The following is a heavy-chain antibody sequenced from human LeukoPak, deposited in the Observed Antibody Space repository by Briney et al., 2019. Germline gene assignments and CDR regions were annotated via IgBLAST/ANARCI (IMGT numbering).Heavy chain of an antibody. J-gene: IGHJ4*02. CDR3: ARDRKDTAMANFDY. CDR1: GITFSNYV. V-gene: IGHV3-23*01. D-gene: IGHD5-18*01. Sequence: GGSLRLSCAASGITFSNYVMSWVRQAPGKGLEWVSAISGGGRNTYYAASVKGRFTISRDNSKNTLYLQMNSLRAEDTAVYYCARDRKDTAMANFDYWGQGTLVTVSS. CDR2: ISGGGRNT.